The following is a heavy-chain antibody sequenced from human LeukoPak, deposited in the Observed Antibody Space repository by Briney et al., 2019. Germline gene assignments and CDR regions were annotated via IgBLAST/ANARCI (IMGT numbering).Heavy chain of an antibody. J-gene: IGHJ4*02. Sequence: SETLSLACAVYGGSFSGYYWSWIRQPPGKGLEWIGEINHSGSTNYNPSLKSRVTISVDTSKNQFSLKLSSVTAADTAVYYCASSIAARYFDYWGQGTLVTVSP. CDR3: ASSIAARYFDY. CDR1: GGSFSGYY. D-gene: IGHD6-6*01. CDR2: INHSGST. V-gene: IGHV4-34*01.